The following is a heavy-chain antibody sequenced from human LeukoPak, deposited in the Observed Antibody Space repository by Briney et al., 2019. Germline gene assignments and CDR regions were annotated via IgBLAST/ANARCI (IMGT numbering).Heavy chain of an antibody. CDR3: ARGLGVPDAFDI. CDR1: GFTFSSYR. Sequence: GGSLRLSCAASGFTFSSYRMNWVRQAPGKGLEWVSSISSSSSYIYSADSMKGRFTISRDNAKNSLYLQMNSLRAEDTAVYYCARGLGVPDAFDIWGQGTVVTVSS. J-gene: IGHJ3*02. CDR2: ISSSSSYI. D-gene: IGHD1-26*01. V-gene: IGHV3-21*01.